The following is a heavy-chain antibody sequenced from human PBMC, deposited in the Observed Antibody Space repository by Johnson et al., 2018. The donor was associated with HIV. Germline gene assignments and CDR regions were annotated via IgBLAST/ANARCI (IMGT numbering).Heavy chain of an antibody. CDR3: ARALSRFGVSDAFDI. V-gene: IGHV3-53*01. J-gene: IGHJ3*02. CDR1: GFTVSSNY. Sequence: VQLVESGGSRAIAGGSLRLSCAASGFTVSSNYMSWVRQAPGKGLEWVSEIYSGGSTYYADSVKGRFIISRDSSKNTLYLQMNSLRVEDTAVYYCARALSRFGVSDAFDIWGQGTMVTVSS. CDR2: IYSGGST. D-gene: IGHD3-10*01.